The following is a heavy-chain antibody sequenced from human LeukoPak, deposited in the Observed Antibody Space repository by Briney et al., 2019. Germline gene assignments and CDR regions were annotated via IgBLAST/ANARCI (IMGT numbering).Heavy chain of an antibody. CDR3: ATHLRLGELLFDY. V-gene: IGHV1-24*01. J-gene: IGHJ4*02. Sequence: GASVKVPCKVSGYTLTELSMHWVRQAPGKGLEWMGGFDPEDGETIYAQKFQGRVTMTEDTSTDTAYMELSSLRSEDTAVYYCATHLRLGELLFDYWGQGTLVTVSS. CDR1: GYTLTELS. D-gene: IGHD3-10*01. CDR2: FDPEDGET.